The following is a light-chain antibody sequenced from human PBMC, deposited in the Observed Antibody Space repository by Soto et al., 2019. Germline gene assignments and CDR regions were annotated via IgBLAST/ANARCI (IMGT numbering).Light chain of an antibody. CDR1: ELGDKY. V-gene: IGLV3-1*01. CDR2: QDT. J-gene: IGLJ3*02. Sequence: SYELTQSPSVSVSPGQTAIVTCSGDELGDKYVCWYQQKPGQSPVLVIYQDTKRPSGIPERFSGSNSGNTATLTICGTQAMDEADYYCQAWDSDTGVFGGGTKLTVL. CDR3: QAWDSDTGV.